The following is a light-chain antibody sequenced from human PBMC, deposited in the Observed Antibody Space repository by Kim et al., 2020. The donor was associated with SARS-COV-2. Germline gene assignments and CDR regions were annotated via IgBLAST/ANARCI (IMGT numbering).Light chain of an antibody. Sequence: DIVMTQSPLSLPVTPGQPASISCRSSQSLLYSNGKTYLSWYLQRPGQSPQLLIYLGSNRDSGVPDRFSGSGSGTDFTLEISRVEAEDVGVYYCMQGLQNANTFGGGTKLEI. CDR2: LGS. V-gene: IGKV2-28*01. CDR3: MQGLQNANT. CDR1: QSLLYSNGKTY. J-gene: IGKJ4*01.